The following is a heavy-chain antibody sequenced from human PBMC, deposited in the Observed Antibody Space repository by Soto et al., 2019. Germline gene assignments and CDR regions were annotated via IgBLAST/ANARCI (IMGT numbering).Heavy chain of an antibody. Sequence: EVQLVESGGGLVQPGGSLRLSCVASGFTFSRYWMHWVRQAPGKGLVWVSRINTDKSTLSYADSVEGRFTISRDNARNTLYLQMDSLRAEDTAIYYCVRPCYDLDSRPPFDRWGQGTLVTVSS. CDR1: GFTFSRYW. V-gene: IGHV3-74*01. D-gene: IGHD3-22*01. CDR3: VRPCYDLDSRPPFDR. J-gene: IGHJ4*02. CDR2: INTDKSTL.